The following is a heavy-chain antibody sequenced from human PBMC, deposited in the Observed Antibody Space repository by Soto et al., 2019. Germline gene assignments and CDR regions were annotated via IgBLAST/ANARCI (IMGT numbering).Heavy chain of an antibody. J-gene: IGHJ6*03. CDR3: ARELGGYDYLYYYYYMTS. CDR1: GDIFDSLT. D-gene: IGHD5-12*01. Sequence: QVQLVQSGAEMKKPGSSVKVSCQASGDIFDSLTINWVRQAPGQGLEWMGRIIPVLGMANYAQKFQGRVTIIADKSTSTVYMELSSLTSEDTAVYYCARELGGYDYLYYYYYMTSGARGPRSPSP. CDR2: IIPVLGMA. V-gene: IGHV1-69*08.